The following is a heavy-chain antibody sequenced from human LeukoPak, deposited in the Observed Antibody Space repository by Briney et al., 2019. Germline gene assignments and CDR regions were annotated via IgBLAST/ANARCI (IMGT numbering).Heavy chain of an antibody. V-gene: IGHV4-39*01. D-gene: IGHD6-13*01. CDR3: AGTVSEGGINWFEA. CDR2: IHSSGST. CDR1: RGSISSSIYY. J-gene: IGHJ5*02. Sequence: SETLYLTCTVSRGSISSSIYYWGWIRQPPGKGLEWIATIHSSGSTYYNPTLKSRVTISADTSKNQFSLKLYSVTAADTAVYYCAGTVSEGGINWFEAWGQGTLVTVSS.